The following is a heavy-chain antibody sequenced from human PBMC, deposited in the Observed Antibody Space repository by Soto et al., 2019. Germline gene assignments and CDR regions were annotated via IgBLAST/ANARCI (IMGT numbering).Heavy chain of an antibody. J-gene: IGHJ4*02. CDR1: GFTFIIYW. CDR3: ARDNGNSY. V-gene: IGHV3-74*01. CDR2: IDNDGSAT. D-gene: IGHD4-17*01. Sequence: GGSLRLSCVASGFTFIIYWMHWVRQAPGKGLEWVSRIDNDGSATTYADSVKGRFTISRDNAQNTLFLQMNTLTVADTAVYYCARDNGNSYWGQVTLVTVSS.